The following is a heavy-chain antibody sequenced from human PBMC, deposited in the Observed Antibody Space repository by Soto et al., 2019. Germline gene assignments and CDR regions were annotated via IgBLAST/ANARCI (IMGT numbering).Heavy chain of an antibody. J-gene: IGHJ6*02. CDR2: IYYSGST. CDR1: GGSIISSSYY. V-gene: IGHV4-39*01. Sequence: SETLSLTCTGSGGSIISSSYYWGWIRQPPGKGLEWIGSIYYSGSTYYNPSLKSRVTISVDTSKNQFSLKLSSVTAADTAVYYCARTSYDILFVVILRHYYYCMDGWGQGTTVTVSS. CDR3: ARTSYDILFVVILRHYYYCMDG. D-gene: IGHD3-9*01.